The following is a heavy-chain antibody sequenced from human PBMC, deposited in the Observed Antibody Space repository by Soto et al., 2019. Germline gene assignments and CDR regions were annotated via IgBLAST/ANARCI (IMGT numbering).Heavy chain of an antibody. CDR3: ATGRKMADFNWFDP. J-gene: IGHJ5*02. CDR1: AYTLAELS. Sequence: SVKVSCKVSAYTLAELSMHWVRQAPGKGLEWMGGFDPEDGETIYAQKFQGRVTMTEDTPTDTAYMELSSLRSEDTAVYYCATGRKMADFNWFDPWGQGTLVTASS. CDR2: FDPEDGET. V-gene: IGHV1-24*01.